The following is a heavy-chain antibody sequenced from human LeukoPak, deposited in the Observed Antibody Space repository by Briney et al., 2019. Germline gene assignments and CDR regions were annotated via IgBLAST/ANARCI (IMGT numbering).Heavy chain of an antibody. CDR3: ARDQYYYGSGTIDY. J-gene: IGHJ4*02. Sequence: PGRSLRLSCAVSGFAFNTYAMHWVRQAPGQGLEWVALIWHDGSHKFYSNSVRGQFTISRDNSKNTLYLQMNSLRAEDTAVYYCARDQYYYGSGTIDYWGQGTLVTVSS. CDR2: IWHDGSHK. CDR1: GFAFNTYA. V-gene: IGHV3-33*01. D-gene: IGHD3-10*01.